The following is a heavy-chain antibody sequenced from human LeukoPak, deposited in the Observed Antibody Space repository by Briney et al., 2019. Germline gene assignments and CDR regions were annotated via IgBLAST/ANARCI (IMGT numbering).Heavy chain of an antibody. Sequence: PGGSLRLSCAASGFTFSSYSMNWVRQAPGKGLEWVSYISSSSGPIYYADSVKGRFTISRDNAKNSLYLQMNSLRAEDTAVYYCARDQGGGYSYGWQSFDYWGQGTLVTVSS. V-gene: IGHV3-48*04. CDR1: GFTFSSYS. CDR2: ISSSSGPI. CDR3: ARDQGGGYSYGWQSFDY. J-gene: IGHJ4*02. D-gene: IGHD5-18*01.